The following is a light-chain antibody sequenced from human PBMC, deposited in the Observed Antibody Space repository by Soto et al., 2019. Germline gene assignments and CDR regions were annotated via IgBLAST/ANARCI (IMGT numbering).Light chain of an antibody. CDR3: QQYDKWPRT. Sequence: EVVMTQFPATLSVSPGERAALPCGASQSVSTNLAWYQQKPGQPPRLLIYFASTRATAVPARFTAGGSGTEFTLTISSLQSDDLAVYYCQQYDKWPRTFGQGTKVDIK. CDR1: QSVSTN. J-gene: IGKJ1*01. CDR2: FAS. V-gene: IGKV3-15*01.